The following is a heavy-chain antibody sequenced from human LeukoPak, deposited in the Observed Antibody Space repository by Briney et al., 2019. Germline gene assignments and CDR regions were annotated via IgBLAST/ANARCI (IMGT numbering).Heavy chain of an antibody. V-gene: IGHV3-23*01. CDR3: AKVVRYDSGGYYDY. Sequence: GGSLRLSCAASGFTFSSYAMSWVRQAPGKGLEWVSALGGSGGSTYYADSVKGRFTISRDNSKNTLYLQMNSLRAEDTAVYYCAKVVRYDSGGYYDYWGQGTLVTVSS. CDR2: LGGSGGST. D-gene: IGHD3-22*01. J-gene: IGHJ4*02. CDR1: GFTFSSYA.